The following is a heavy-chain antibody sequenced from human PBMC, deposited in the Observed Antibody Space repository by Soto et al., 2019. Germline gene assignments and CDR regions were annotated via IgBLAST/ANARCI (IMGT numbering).Heavy chain of an antibody. V-gene: IGHV5-51*01. D-gene: IGHD3-3*01. CDR2: IYPGDSET. Sequence: LGESLKISCKGSGYRFTSYWIAWVRQMPGKGLEWMGIIYPGDSETRYSPSFQGQVTISADKSISTAYLQWSSLKASDSAVYYCARSGDAGSAYYDFWSGYTSYYYGMDVWGQGTTVTVSS. J-gene: IGHJ6*02. CDR3: ARSGDAGSAYYDFWSGYTSYYYGMDV. CDR1: GYRFTSYW.